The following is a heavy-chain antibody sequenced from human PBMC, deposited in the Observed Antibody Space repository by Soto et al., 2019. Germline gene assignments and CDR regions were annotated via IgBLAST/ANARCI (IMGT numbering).Heavy chain of an antibody. CDR2: VSGYNGNT. J-gene: IGHJ6*02. CDR3: ARFGSAPYYYYGVDV. D-gene: IGHD3-10*01. CDR1: GYIFTNYD. Sequence: QVQLVQSETEEKKPGASVKVSCKASGYIFTNYDITWVRQAPGQGLEWMGWVSGYNGNTKYAQKFQDRVTMTTDTSTSTVYMELRSLRSDDTAVYYCARFGSAPYYYYGVDVWGQGTTVFVSS. V-gene: IGHV1-18*01.